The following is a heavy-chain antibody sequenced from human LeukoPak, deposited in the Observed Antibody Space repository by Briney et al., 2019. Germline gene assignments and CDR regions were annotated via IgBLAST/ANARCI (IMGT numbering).Heavy chain of an antibody. D-gene: IGHD6-13*01. Sequence: GGSLRLSCAASGFTFSSYAMSWVRQAPGKGREWVANIKHDGSEKYYVDSVKGRFTISRDNAKNSLYLQMNGLRAEDTAVYYCVRDRGSTWYGEVDLDYWGQGTLVTVSS. V-gene: IGHV3-7*01. J-gene: IGHJ4*02. CDR1: GFTFSSYA. CDR2: IKHDGSEK. CDR3: VRDRGSTWYGEVDLDY.